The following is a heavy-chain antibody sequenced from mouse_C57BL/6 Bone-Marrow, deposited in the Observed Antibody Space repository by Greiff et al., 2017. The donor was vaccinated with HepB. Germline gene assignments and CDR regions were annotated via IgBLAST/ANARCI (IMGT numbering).Heavy chain of an antibody. D-gene: IGHD2-4*01. CDR2: IYPGDGDT. V-gene: IGHV1-82*01. J-gene: IGHJ4*01. Sequence: QVQLQQSGPELVKPGASVKISCKASGYAFSSSWMNWVKQRPGKGLEWIGRIYPGDGDTNYNGKFKGKATLTADKSSSTAYMQLSSLTSEDSAVYFCARRGIYYDYFYAMDYWGQGTSVTVSS. CDR3: ARRGIYYDYFYAMDY. CDR1: GYAFSSSW.